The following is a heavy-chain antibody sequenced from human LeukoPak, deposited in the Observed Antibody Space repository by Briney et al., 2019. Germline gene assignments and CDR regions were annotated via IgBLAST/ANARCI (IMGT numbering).Heavy chain of an antibody. CDR3: ARGSSSWSVWYFDL. CDR1: GYTFTGYY. V-gene: IGHV1-2*02. D-gene: IGHD6-13*01. CDR2: INPNSGGT. Sequence: ASVKVSCKTSGYTFTGYYMHWVRQAPGQGLEWMGWINPNSGGTKYAQKFQGRVTMTRDTSISTAYIELSRLTSDDTAVYYCARGSSSWSVWYFDLWGRGTVVTVT. J-gene: IGHJ2*01.